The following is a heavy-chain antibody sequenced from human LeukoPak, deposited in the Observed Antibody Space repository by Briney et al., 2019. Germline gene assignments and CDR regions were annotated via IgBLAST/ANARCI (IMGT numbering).Heavy chain of an antibody. CDR3: ARRGLVAGIYDLVYGFDL. D-gene: IGHD3/OR15-3a*01. CDR1: GYSFATFH. V-gene: IGHV1-8*03. J-gene: IGHJ3*01. CDR2: VNPDTGNT. Sequence: ASVKVSCKAAGYSFATFHINWVRQAPGQGPEWMGWVNPDTGNTGFAQKFQGRVTITQNSSVTTVYMELSSLTSEDTAVYYCARRGLVAGIYDLVYGFDLWGQGTMVTVSS.